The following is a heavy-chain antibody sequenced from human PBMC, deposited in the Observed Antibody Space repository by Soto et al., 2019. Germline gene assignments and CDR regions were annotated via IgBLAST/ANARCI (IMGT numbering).Heavy chain of an antibody. V-gene: IGHV4-59*01. CDR1: GGSISRYY. CDR2: IYYSGST. J-gene: IGHJ4*02. D-gene: IGHD3-3*01. CDR3: AKDVPYFDFSD. Sequence: SETLSLTCTVSGGSISRYYSSRIRQPPGKGLEWIGYIYYSGSTNYNPSLKSRVTISVDTSKNQVSLKLSPVTASDTAVFYCAKDVPYFDFSDWGQGTLVTVSS.